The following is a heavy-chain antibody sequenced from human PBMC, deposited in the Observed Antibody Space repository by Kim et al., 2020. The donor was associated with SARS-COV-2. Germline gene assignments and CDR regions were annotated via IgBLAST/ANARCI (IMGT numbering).Heavy chain of an antibody. J-gene: IGHJ6*02. CDR1: GDTVSNNHAA. Sequence: SQTLSLTCAISGDTVSNNHAAWSWIRPSPSRGLEWLGRTYYRSKWYNDYAVSVKSRMTINPDTSKNQFSLQLNSVTPEDTAVYYCASAHNYFGAGTHNNYFGMDVWGQGTTVTVSS. D-gene: IGHD3-10*01. V-gene: IGHV6-1*01. CDR3: ASAHNYFGAGTHNNYFGMDV. CDR2: TYYRSKWYN.